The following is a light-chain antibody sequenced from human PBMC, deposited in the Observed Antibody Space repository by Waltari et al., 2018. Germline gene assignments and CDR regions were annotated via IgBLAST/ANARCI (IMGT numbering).Light chain of an antibody. J-gene: IGLJ1*01. CDR3: SSYAGSNSHV. CDR1: SSDVGGYNY. V-gene: IGLV2-8*01. Sequence: QSALTQPPSASGSPGQSVTMSCTGTSSDVGGYNYVSWYQQHPGTVPKLIIYEVSERPSGVPHPFSGSKSGNPASLTVSGLQAEDKADYYCSSYAGSNSHVFGTGTRVTVL. CDR2: EVS.